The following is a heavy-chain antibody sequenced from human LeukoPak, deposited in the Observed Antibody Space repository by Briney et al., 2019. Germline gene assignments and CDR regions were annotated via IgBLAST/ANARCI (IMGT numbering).Heavy chain of an antibody. CDR3: AKYSTSPYVTTRIGY. V-gene: IGHV4-61*08. CDR1: GGSISSGGYY. Sequence: PSETLSLTCTVSGGSISSGGYYWSWIRQHPGKGLEWIGNIYDSGSTNYNPSLKSRVTISVDTSKNQFSLRLSSVTAADTAVYYCAKYSTSPYVTTRIGYWGQGTLVTVSS. CDR2: IYDSGST. D-gene: IGHD6-6*01. J-gene: IGHJ4*02.